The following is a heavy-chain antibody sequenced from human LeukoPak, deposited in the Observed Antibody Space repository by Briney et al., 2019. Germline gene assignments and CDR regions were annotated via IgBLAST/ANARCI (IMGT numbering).Heavy chain of an antibody. D-gene: IGHD3-16*01. Sequence: GGSLRLSCAASGFTFSSYAMTWVRQAPGKGLEWVSVISASGGNTYYADSVKGRFTISRDNSKNTLYLQMNSLRAEDTAVYYCANGFMKTLASWGQGTLVTVSS. CDR2: ISASGGNT. J-gene: IGHJ5*02. CDR1: GFTFSSYA. V-gene: IGHV3-23*01. CDR3: ANGFMKTLAS.